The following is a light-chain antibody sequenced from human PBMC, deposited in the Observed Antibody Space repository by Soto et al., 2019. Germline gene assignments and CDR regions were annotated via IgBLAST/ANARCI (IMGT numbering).Light chain of an antibody. J-gene: IGLJ3*02. CDR2: NTD. CDR3: LLYMGSGFGV. Sequence: QTVVTQEPSLSVSPGGTVTLTCALSSDSVSANYYPSWYQQNPGQAPRTLIYNTDSRSSGVPDRFSGSILGNKAALTITGAQADDDSVYYCLLYMGSGFGVFGGGTKVTVL. V-gene: IGLV8-61*01. CDR1: SDSVSANYY.